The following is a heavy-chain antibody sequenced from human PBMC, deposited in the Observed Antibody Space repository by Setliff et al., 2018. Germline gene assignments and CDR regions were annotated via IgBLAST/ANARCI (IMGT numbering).Heavy chain of an antibody. J-gene: IGHJ3*02. CDR1: GGSFSTYY. D-gene: IGHD3-3*01. V-gene: IGHV4-34*01. Sequence: PSETLSLTCAVYGGSFSTYYWIWIRQPPGKGLEWIGEINHSGSTNYNPSLKSRVTISADTSKNQFSLKLSSVTAADTAVYHCARGKTFFGAFIRAFDIWGQGRMVTVS. CDR3: ARGKTFFGAFIRAFDI. CDR2: INHSGST.